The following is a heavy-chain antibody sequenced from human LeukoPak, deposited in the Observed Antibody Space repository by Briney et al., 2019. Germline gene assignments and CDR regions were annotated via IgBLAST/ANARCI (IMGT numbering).Heavy chain of an antibody. CDR1: GFTFSDYF. Sequence: GGSLRLSCAASGFTFSDYFMSWIRQAPEKGLEWLSYIGPSSDNINYADSVKGRFTISRDNSKNTLYLQMNSLRVEDTAVYYCARVFNIAAEDGYGMDVWGQGTTVTVSS. D-gene: IGHD6-13*01. CDR3: ARVFNIAAEDGYGMDV. V-gene: IGHV3-11*06. CDR2: IGPSSDNI. J-gene: IGHJ6*02.